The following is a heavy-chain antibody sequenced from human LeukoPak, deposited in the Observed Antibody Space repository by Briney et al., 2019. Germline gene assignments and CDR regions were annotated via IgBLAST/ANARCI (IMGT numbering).Heavy chain of an antibody. V-gene: IGHV3-23*01. CDR3: AKDLGGYDSSGYYPYYFDY. D-gene: IGHD3-22*01. CDR1: GFTFSSYA. J-gene: IGHJ4*02. CDR2: ISDSGTST. Sequence: GGSLRLSCAASGFTFSSYAMIWVRQAPGKGLEWVSLISDSGTSTYYPDSVKGRFTISRDNSKNTVYLQMNSLRAEDTAVYYCAKDLGGYDSSGYYPYYFDYWGQGTLVTVSS.